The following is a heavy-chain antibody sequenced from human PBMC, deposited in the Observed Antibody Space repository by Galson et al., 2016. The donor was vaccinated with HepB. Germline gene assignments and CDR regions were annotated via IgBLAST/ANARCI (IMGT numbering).Heavy chain of an antibody. CDR2: IIPIFGTA. Sequence: SVKVSCKASGGTFSSYAISWVRQAPGQGLEWLGGIIPIFGTANYAQKFQGRVTITADESTSTAYMELSSLRSEDPAVYYCAREDGAYCGGDCYYYYGMDVWGQGTTVTVSS. D-gene: IGHD2-21*01. J-gene: IGHJ6*02. CDR3: AREDGAYCGGDCYYYYGMDV. CDR1: GGTFSSYA. V-gene: IGHV1-69*13.